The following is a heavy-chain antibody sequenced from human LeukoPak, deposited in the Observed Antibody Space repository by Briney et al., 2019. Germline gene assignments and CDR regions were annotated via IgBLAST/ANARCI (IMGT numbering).Heavy chain of an antibody. CDR3: SYYYDSSGYLSAFDY. CDR1: GYTFTGYY. D-gene: IGHD3-22*01. Sequence: ASVKVSCKASGYTFTGYYMHWVRQAPGQGLEWMGRINPNSGGTNYAQKFQGRVTMTRDTSISTAYMELSRLRSDDTAVYYCSYYYDSSGYLSAFDYWGQGTLVTVSS. J-gene: IGHJ4*02. CDR2: INPNSGGT. V-gene: IGHV1-2*06.